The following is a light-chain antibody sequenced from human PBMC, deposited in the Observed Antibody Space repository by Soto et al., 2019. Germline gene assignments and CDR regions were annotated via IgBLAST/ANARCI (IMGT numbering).Light chain of an antibody. CDR3: CSYAGSSTSLYV. CDR1: SSDVGGYNY. V-gene: IGLV2-11*01. CDR2: DVS. Sequence: QSALTQPRSVSGSPGQSVTISCTGTSSDVGGYNYVSWYQHHPGKAPKLMIYDVSKRPSGVPDRFSGSKSGNTASLTISGLQAEDEADYYCCSYAGSSTSLYVFGTGTKLTVL. J-gene: IGLJ1*01.